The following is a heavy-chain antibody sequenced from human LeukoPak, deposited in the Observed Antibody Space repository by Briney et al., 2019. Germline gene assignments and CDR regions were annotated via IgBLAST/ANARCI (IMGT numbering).Heavy chain of an antibody. D-gene: IGHD5-18*01. J-gene: IGHJ4*02. CDR2: ISGSGGST. V-gene: IGHV3-23*01. Sequence: PGGSLRLSCAASGFTFSSYSMNWVRQAPGKGLEWVSAISGSGGSTYYADSVKGRFTISRDNSKNTLYLQMNSLRAEDTAVYHCAKDPGGYSYGSFDYWGQGTLVTVSS. CDR3: AKDPGGYSYGSFDY. CDR1: GFTFSSYS.